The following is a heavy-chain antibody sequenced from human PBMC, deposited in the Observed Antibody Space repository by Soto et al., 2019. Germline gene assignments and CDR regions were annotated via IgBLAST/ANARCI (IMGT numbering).Heavy chain of an antibody. CDR3: ARVPDR. D-gene: IGHD2-2*01. CDR2: IYHSGST. V-gene: IGHV4-30-2*01. Sequence: PSETLSLTCAVPGGSISSAGYSWSWIRQPPGKGLEWIGYIYHSGSTYYNPSLKSRVTISVDRSKNQFSLKLSSVTAADTAVYYCARVPDRWGQGTLVTSPQ. CDR1: GGSISSAGYS. J-gene: IGHJ5*02.